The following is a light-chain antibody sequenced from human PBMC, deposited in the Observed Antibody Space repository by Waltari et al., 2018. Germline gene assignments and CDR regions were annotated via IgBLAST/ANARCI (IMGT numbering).Light chain of an antibody. Sequence: QSVLTQPPSASGTPAQRVTIPCSGSSSNIGSNTVHWYQQLPGTAPKLLLCRNNRRPSGVRDRFSGSKSGTSASLAICGVQSEDVADYYCAAWDNGLNGPVFGGGTKLTVL. J-gene: IGLJ3*02. V-gene: IGLV1-44*01. CDR2: RNN. CDR3: AAWDNGLNGPV. CDR1: SSNIGSNT.